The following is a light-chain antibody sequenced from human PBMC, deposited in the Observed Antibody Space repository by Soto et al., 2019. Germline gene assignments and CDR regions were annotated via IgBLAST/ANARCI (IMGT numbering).Light chain of an antibody. CDR1: QSISGY. V-gene: IGKV3-11*01. J-gene: IGKJ5*01. CDR2: GAS. CDR3: EQRGNWPLIT. Sequence: EIVLTQSPATLSLSPGERASLSCRASQSISGYLAWHQQKPGQAPRLLIYGASNRATGIPARFSGSGSGTDFTLTISSLEPEDFAVYYCEQRGNWPLITFGQGTRLEIK.